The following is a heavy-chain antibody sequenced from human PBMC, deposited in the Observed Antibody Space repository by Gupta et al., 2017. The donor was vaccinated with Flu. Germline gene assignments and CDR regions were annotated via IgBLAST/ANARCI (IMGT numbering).Heavy chain of an antibody. CDR1: GGTFSTSS. Sequence: QLVQSGAAVQKPGSSVTVSCKASGGTFSTSSVRWVRQAPGQGLEWMGRIIPMLGVTDYAQNFQGRVTITADKYTATAYMELNSLTSEDTAIFYCAKDKPEGSGMDVWGQGTTVSVSS. V-gene: IGHV1-69*04. D-gene: IGHD3-10*01. CDR2: IIPMLGVT. CDR3: AKDKPEGSGMDV. J-gene: IGHJ6*02.